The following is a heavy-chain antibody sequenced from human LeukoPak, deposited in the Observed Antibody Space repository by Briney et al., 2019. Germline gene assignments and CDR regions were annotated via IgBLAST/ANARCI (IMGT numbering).Heavy chain of an antibody. Sequence: GGSLRLSCAASGFTFGRYAMNWVRLAPGKGLQWVAYISWDSTTIHYADSVRGRFTISRDNAKNSLYLQMNSLRVEDTAVYYCARDADGNTDYWGQGTLVTVSS. J-gene: IGHJ4*02. CDR2: ISWDSTTI. CDR3: ARDADGNTDY. V-gene: IGHV3-48*04. CDR1: GFTFGRYA.